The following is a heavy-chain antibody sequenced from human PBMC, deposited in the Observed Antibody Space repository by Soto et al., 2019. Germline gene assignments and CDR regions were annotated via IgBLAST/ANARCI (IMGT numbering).Heavy chain of an antibody. V-gene: IGHV3-15*01. CDR2: AKRKAAGGAI. CDR1: GISLDSAW. J-gene: IGHJ4*02. Sequence: EVQLVESGGGLVKPGGSLRLSCVVSGISLDSAWINWVRQAPGKGLEWVAQAKRKAAGGAIDYAAPVKGRFTISRDDSRNMAYLQMNSLKIEDRALYYCTTGYGSDWYGWGQGTLVTVSS. D-gene: IGHD6-19*01. CDR3: TTGYGSDWYG.